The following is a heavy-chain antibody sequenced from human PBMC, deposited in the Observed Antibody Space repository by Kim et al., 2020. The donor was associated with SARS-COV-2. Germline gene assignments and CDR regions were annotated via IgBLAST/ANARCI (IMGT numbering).Heavy chain of an antibody. Sequence: GGSLRLSCAASGFTFSSYSMNWVRQAPGKGLEWVSSISSSSSYIYYADSVKGRFTISRDNAKNSLYLQMNSLRAEDTAVYYCASIEEHTVTTKHDAFDIWGQGTMVTVSS. CDR1: GFTFSSYS. CDR3: ASIEEHTVTTKHDAFDI. CDR2: ISSSSSYI. D-gene: IGHD4-17*01. J-gene: IGHJ3*02. V-gene: IGHV3-21*01.